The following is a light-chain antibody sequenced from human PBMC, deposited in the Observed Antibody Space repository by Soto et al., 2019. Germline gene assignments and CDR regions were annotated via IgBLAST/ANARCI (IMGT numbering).Light chain of an antibody. Sequence: QSALTQPPSASGSPGQSVTISCTGTSSDVGAFNFVSWYQQHPGKAPKLMIYQVTKRPSGVPDRFSASKSGNTASLTVSGLQAEDEADYYCSSKAVNSFYGFGTGTKVTVL. J-gene: IGLJ1*01. CDR3: SSKAVNSFYG. CDR1: SSDVGAFNF. V-gene: IGLV2-8*01. CDR2: QVT.